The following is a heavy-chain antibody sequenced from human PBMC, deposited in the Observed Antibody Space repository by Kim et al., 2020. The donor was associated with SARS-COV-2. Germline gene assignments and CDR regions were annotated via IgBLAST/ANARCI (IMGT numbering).Heavy chain of an antibody. Sequence: GGSLRLSCAASGFTFSHAWMSWVRQAPGKGLEWVGRIKSKTDGGTTDYAAPVKGRFTISRDDSKNTLYLQMNRLKTEDTAVYYCTTSTTNYYFYYGMDVWGQGTTVTVSS. J-gene: IGHJ6*02. V-gene: IGHV3-15*01. CDR3: TTSTTNYYFYYGMDV. D-gene: IGHD1-26*01. CDR2: IKSKTDGGTT. CDR1: GFTFSHAW.